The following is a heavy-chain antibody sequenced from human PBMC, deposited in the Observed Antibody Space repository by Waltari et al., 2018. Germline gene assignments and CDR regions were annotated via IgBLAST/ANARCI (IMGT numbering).Heavy chain of an antibody. V-gene: IGHV4-59*01. CDR2: IYNSGST. CDR3: ARGDHFYYYMDV. Sequence: QVELQESGPGLVKPSETLSLTCTVSGGSISSYYWSWIRQPPGKGLEWIAYIYNSGSTKYNPSRKSRVTVSVDTSKNQFSLKRSSVTATDTAVDYCARGDHFYYYMDVWGKGTTVTVSS. J-gene: IGHJ6*03. CDR1: GGSISSYY.